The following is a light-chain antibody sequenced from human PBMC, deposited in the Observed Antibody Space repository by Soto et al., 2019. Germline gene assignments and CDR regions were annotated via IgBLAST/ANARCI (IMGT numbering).Light chain of an antibody. V-gene: IGKV3-20*01. CDR2: GAS. CDR1: QSVSSSN. Sequence: EIVLTQSPGTLSLSPGERATLSCRASQSVSSSNLAWYQQKPGQAPRLLIYGASSRATGIPDRFGGSGSGTDFTLTISRLEPEDFAVYYCQQYGSTPLTFGGGTKVEIK. J-gene: IGKJ4*01. CDR3: QQYGSTPLT.